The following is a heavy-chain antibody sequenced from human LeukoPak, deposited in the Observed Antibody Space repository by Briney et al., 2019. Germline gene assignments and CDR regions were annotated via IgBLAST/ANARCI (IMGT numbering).Heavy chain of an antibody. Sequence: PGGSLRLSCAASGFTFSSYGMHWVRQAPGKGMEWVAVISYDGSNKYYADSVKGRFTISRDNSKNTLYLQMNSLRAEDTAVYYCAKEYYYDSSGYLPSDIWGQGTMVTVSS. CDR1: GFTFSSYG. J-gene: IGHJ3*02. V-gene: IGHV3-30*18. CDR2: ISYDGSNK. D-gene: IGHD3-22*01. CDR3: AKEYYYDSSGYLPSDI.